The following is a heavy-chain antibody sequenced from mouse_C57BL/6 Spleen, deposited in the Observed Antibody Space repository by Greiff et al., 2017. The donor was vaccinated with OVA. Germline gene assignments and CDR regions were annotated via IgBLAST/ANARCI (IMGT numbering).Heavy chain of an antibody. CDR2: ISDGGSYT. CDR3: ARDSLRRFDY. J-gene: IGHJ2*01. CDR1: GFTFSSYA. D-gene: IGHD1-2*01. V-gene: IGHV5-4*01. Sequence: EVKLVESGGGLVKPGGSLKLSCAASGFTFSSYAMSWVRQTPEKRLEWVATISDGGSYTYYPDNVKGRFTISRDNAKNNLYLQMSHLKSEDTAMYDCARDSLRRFDYWGQGTTLTVSS.